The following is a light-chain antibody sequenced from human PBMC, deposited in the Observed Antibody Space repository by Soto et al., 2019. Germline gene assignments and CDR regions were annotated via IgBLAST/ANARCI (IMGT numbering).Light chain of an antibody. V-gene: IGKV3-15*01. CDR1: QSVSNN. Sequence: EIVMTLSPTTLSVSAGDSATLSCMDSQSVSNNLAWYHQKPGQAPRVLIYGASIRATGIPARFSGSWSGTEFTLTISSLQSEDFAVHYCQQVDTCPLITVCQGTLLAIK. CDR3: QQVDTCPLIT. J-gene: IGKJ5*01. CDR2: GAS.